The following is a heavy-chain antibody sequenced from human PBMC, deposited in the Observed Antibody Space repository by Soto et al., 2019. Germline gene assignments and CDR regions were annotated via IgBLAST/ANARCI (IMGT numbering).Heavy chain of an antibody. Sequence: QVQLVQSGAEVKKPGSSVKVSCKASGGTFSSYAISWVRQAPGQGLEWMGGIIPIFGTANYAQKFQGRVTITATESTSPAYRELSSLRSEDTAVYYCARGYCSGGSCYIVPGTLPYYYGMDVWGQGPTVTVSS. CDR3: ARGYCSGGSCYIVPGTLPYYYGMDV. CDR2: IIPIFGTA. D-gene: IGHD2-15*01. CDR1: GGTFSSYA. J-gene: IGHJ6*02. V-gene: IGHV1-69*01.